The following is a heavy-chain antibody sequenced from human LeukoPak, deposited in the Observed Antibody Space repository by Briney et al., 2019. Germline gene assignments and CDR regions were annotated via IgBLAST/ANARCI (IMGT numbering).Heavy chain of an antibody. CDR3: ASDNSGSYHPYY. J-gene: IGHJ4*02. CDR2: IDYRGRT. CDR1: GGSISSYC. D-gene: IGHD3-22*01. Sequence: SETLSLTCTVSGGSISSYCWSWIRQPLGKGLEWIGYIDYRGRTKYNPSLKSRVTMSLGTSRNQFSLKLTSVTAADTAVYYCASDNSGSYHPYYWGLGTLVTVSS. V-gene: IGHV4-59*08.